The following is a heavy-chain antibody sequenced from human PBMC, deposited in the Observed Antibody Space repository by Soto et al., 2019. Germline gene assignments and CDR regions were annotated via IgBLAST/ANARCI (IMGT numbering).Heavy chain of an antibody. D-gene: IGHD5-18*01. CDR3: ARDHVDTAMAYYYYGMDV. J-gene: IGHJ6*02. CDR2: IIPIFGTA. CDR1: GGSFRSYA. V-gene: IGHV1-69*12. Sequence: QVQLVQSGAEVKKPGSSVKVSCKASGGSFRSYAISWVRQAPGQGLEWMGGIIPIFGTANYAQKFQGRVTITADESTSTAYMELSSLRSEDTAVYYCARDHVDTAMAYYYYGMDVWGQVTTVTVSS.